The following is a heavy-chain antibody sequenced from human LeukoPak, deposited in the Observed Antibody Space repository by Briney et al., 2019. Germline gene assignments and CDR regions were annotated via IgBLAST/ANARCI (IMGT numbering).Heavy chain of an antibody. CDR3: ARHYYDSSDYYPYYFNY. V-gene: IGHV4-39*01. CDR1: GGSISSGDYY. CDR2: ISYSGST. D-gene: IGHD3-22*01. Sequence: SQTLSLTCTVSGGSISSGDYYWSWIRRPPGKGLEWIGSISYSGSTYYNPSLKSRVTISVDTSKNQFSLRLSSVTAADTAVYHCARHYYDSSDYYPYYFNYWGQGTLVTVSS. J-gene: IGHJ4*02.